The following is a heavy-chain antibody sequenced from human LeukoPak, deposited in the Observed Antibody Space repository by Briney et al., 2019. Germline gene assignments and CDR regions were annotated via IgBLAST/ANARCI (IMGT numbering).Heavy chain of an antibody. CDR1: GGSISSYY. D-gene: IGHD4-17*01. CDR2: IYYGGST. Sequence: PSETLSLTCTVPGGSISSYYWSWIRQPPGKGLEWIGYIYYGGSTNYNPSLKSRVTISVDTSKNQFSLKLSSVTAADTAVYYCARQVYGDYIPRYFDYWGQGTLVTVSS. V-gene: IGHV4-59*01. CDR3: ARQVYGDYIPRYFDY. J-gene: IGHJ4*02.